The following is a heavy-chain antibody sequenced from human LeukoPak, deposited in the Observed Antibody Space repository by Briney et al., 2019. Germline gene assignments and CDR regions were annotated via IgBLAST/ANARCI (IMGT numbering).Heavy chain of an antibody. J-gene: IGHJ4*02. Sequence: GGALTLFCAAFGFSFSGYAMSGVRRAPGKGLEWVSTISGGAGTTYYADSVKGRFTISRDSSKSTLYLQMNSLRAEDTAVYYCAKDRFDCTSTSCSLYFDFWGQGTLVTVSS. CDR3: AKDRFDCTSTSCSLYFDF. CDR2: ISGGAGTT. D-gene: IGHD2-2*01. V-gene: IGHV3-23*01. CDR1: GFSFSGYA.